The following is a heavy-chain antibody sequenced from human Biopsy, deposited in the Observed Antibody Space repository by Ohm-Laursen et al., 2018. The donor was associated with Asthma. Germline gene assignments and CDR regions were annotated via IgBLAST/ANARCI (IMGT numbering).Heavy chain of an antibody. D-gene: IGHD6-19*01. Sequence: TLSLTCAISGGSFTHYFWMWIRQPPGKGLEWIGEINYRGDTNYNPSLESRASISVDTSTYHFSLRLNSVTAADTAVYYCVRGEEVAGTYFKDWDQGTLVTVSS. CDR2: INYRGDT. CDR3: VRGEEVAGTYFKD. CDR1: GGSFTHYF. V-gene: IGHV4-34*01. J-gene: IGHJ1*01.